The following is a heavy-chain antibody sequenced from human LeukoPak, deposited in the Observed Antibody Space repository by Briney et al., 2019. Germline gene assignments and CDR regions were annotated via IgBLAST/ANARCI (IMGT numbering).Heavy chain of an antibody. D-gene: IGHD1-26*01. CDR2: ISGSGGST. Sequence: GGSLRLSCAASGFTFSSYAMSWVRQAPGKGLEWVSAISGSGGSTYYADSVKGRFTISRDNSKNTLYLQMNSLRAEDTAVYYYAKGTSGRFPGSYLEDYWGQGTLVTVSS. V-gene: IGHV3-23*01. CDR1: GFTFSSYA. J-gene: IGHJ4*02. CDR3: AKGTSGRFPGSYLEDY.